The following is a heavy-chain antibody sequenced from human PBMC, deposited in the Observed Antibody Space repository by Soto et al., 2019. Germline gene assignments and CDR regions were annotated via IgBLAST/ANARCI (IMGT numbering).Heavy chain of an antibody. Sequence: SEPLSLTCTVSGGSISSYYWSWIRQPPGKGLDWIVYIYYSGSTNYNPSLKSRVTISVDTSKNQFSLKLSSVTAADTAVYYCARGPPPIVVPAAPGLYAFDIWGQGTMVTVSS. V-gene: IGHV4-59*01. J-gene: IGHJ3*02. CDR2: IYYSGST. CDR1: GGSISSYY. CDR3: ARGPPPIVVPAAPGLYAFDI. D-gene: IGHD2-2*01.